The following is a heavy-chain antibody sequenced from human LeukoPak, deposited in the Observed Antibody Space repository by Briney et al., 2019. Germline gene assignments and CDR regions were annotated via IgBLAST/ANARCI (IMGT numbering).Heavy chain of an antibody. CDR2: ISPSGGST. CDR1: GYTFTGYW. D-gene: IGHD3-16*02. CDR3: ARAYDYVWGSYRSFDY. J-gene: IGHJ4*02. V-gene: IGHV1-2*02. Sequence: GASVKLSCKAFGYTFTGYWMHWARQAPGQGPEWMGVISPSGGSTIYAQKFQGRVTMTRDTSISTAYMELSRLRSDDTAVYYCARAYDYVWGSYRSFDYWGQGTLVTVSS.